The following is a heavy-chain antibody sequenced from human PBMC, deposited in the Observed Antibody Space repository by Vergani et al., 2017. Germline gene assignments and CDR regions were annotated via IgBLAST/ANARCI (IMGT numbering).Heavy chain of an antibody. CDR2: MKEDGADK. CDR3: AREGHLVGPDLDY. D-gene: IGHD1-26*01. V-gene: IGHV3-7*01. CDR1: GFKLDEYW. J-gene: IGHJ4*02. Sequence: ELQLVESGGGLVQPGGSLRLSCVGSGFKLDEYWMSWVRQAPGKGLEWVADMKEDGADKKYVDSVKGRFTISRDNAKNSLFLQMNSLRAEDTAVYFCAREGHLVGPDLDYWGQGTLVTVSS.